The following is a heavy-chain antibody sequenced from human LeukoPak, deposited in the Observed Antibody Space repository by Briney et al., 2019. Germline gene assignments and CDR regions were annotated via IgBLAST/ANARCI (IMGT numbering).Heavy chain of an antibody. CDR3: ATELRQYDYGGYVFDY. Sequence: ASVKVSCKVSGYTLTELSMHWVRQAPGKGLEWIGGFDPEDGETIYAQKFQGRVTMTEDTSTDTAYMELSSLRSEDTAVYYCATELRQYDYGGYVFDYWGQGTLVTVSS. D-gene: IGHD4-17*01. V-gene: IGHV1-24*01. CDR2: FDPEDGET. CDR1: GYTLTELS. J-gene: IGHJ4*02.